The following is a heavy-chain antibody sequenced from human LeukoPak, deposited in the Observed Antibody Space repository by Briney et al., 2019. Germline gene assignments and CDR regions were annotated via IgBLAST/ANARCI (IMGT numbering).Heavy chain of an antibody. J-gene: IGHJ6*03. CDR3: ARAFFWSGYYLWGYYYMDV. D-gene: IGHD3-3*01. CDR1: GGSISSGSYY. CDR2: IYTSGST. Sequence: KPSETLSLTCTVSGGSISSGSYYWSWIRQPAGKGLEWIGRIYTSGSTNYNPSLKSRVTISVDTSKNQFSLKLSSVTAADTAVYYCARAFFWSGYYLWGYYYMDVWGKGTTVTVSS. V-gene: IGHV4-61*02.